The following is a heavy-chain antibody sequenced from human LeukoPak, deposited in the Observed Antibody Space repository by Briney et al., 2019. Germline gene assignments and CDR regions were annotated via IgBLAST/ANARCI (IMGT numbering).Heavy chain of an antibody. Sequence: SETLSLTCTVSGGSISNYYWSRIRQPAGKGLEWIGRIYSSGSTNYSPSLKSRVTISVDTSKNQFSLRLSSVTAADTAVYYCARIMSTVTTSPPFYYYYMDVWGKGTTVTVSS. D-gene: IGHD4-17*01. CDR3: ARIMSTVTTSPPFYYYYMDV. J-gene: IGHJ6*03. V-gene: IGHV4-4*07. CDR2: IYSSGST. CDR1: GGSISNYY.